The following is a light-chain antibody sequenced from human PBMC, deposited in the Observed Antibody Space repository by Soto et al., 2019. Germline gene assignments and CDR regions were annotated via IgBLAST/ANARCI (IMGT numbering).Light chain of an antibody. J-gene: IGKJ2*01. V-gene: IGKV1-39*01. CDR2: AAS. CDR3: QQSYSTPYT. CDR1: QSISSS. Sequence: DIRMTQSPSSLSASVGDRVTITCRASQSISSSLNWFQQKPGKAPKLLIYAASSLQSGVTSRFSGSGSGTDFTLTISSLQPEDFATYYCQQSYSTPYTFGQGTKLEIK.